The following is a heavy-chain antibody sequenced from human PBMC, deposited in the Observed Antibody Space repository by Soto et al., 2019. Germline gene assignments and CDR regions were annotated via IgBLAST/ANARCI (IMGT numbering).Heavy chain of an antibody. CDR2: IYSGGST. CDR3: ARGGSSGYHIRGASFDY. V-gene: IGHV4-31*03. J-gene: IGHJ4*02. D-gene: IGHD3-22*01. CDR1: GTSISSGGYS. Sequence: QVQLQESGPGLVKPSQTLSLTCTVSGTSISSGGYSWSWIRQHPGKGLEWIGYIYSGGSTYYNPSLTSRVTIAVETSENQFSLKLSSVTAADTAVYYCARGGSSGYHIRGASFDYWGQGTLVTVSS.